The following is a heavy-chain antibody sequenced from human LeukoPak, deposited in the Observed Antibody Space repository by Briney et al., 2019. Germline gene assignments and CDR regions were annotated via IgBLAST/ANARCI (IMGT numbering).Heavy chain of an antibody. CDR3: ARHPGSEAGFDY. J-gene: IGHJ4*02. CDR1: GGSMNTYY. Sequence: SETLSLTCTVSGGSMNTYYWSWIRQPPGKGLDWIGYVYYSGNTDYNPSLKSRVSISVDTSRNQFSLRLMSVTAADTALYYCARHPGSEAGFDYWGQGTLVTVSS. D-gene: IGHD1-14*01. CDR2: VYYSGNT. V-gene: IGHV4-59*08.